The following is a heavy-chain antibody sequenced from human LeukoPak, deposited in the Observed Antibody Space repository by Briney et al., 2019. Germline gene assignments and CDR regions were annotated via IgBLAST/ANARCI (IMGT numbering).Heavy chain of an antibody. Sequence: ASVKVSCKASGYTFTSYAMNWVRQAPGQGLEWMGWINTNTGNPTYAQGFTGRFVFSLDTSVSTAYLQISSLKAEDTAVYYCAREGYSSSWYLGHYYYYMDVWGKGTTVTVSS. J-gene: IGHJ6*03. V-gene: IGHV7-4-1*02. D-gene: IGHD6-13*01. CDR3: AREGYSSSWYLGHYYYYMDV. CDR2: INTNTGNP. CDR1: GYTFTSYA.